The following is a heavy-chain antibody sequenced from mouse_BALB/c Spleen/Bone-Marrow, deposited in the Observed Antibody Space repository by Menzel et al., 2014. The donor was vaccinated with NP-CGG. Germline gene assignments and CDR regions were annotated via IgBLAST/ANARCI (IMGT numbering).Heavy chain of an antibody. CDR2: INPKNGDT. J-gene: IGHJ4*01. CDR3: GRSGCYGEGFAY. Sequence: EVQLQQSGPGLVKPGASGKISCKASGYTFTDYNMHWVKQSHGKSLEWIGYINPKNGDTTYNQKFKGKSTFTVGKSSSTAFMEQRSMPTEDNAAYYYGRSGCYGEGFAYWGQGTPVTVSS. CDR1: GYTFTDYN. V-gene: IGHV1-18*01. D-gene: IGHD1-1*02.